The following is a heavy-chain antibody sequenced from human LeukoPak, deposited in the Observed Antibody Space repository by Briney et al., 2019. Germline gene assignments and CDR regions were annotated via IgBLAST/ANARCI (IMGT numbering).Heavy chain of an antibody. CDR3: TRVGYCATTSCRTAFDI. D-gene: IGHD2-2*01. V-gene: IGHV3-74*01. CDR1: GFTFSNAW. J-gene: IGHJ3*02. CDR2: INTDGSST. Sequence: GGSLRLSCAASGFTFSNAWMSWVRQAPGKGLVWVSRINTDGSSTSYADSVKGRFTISRDNAKNTLYLQMDSLRAEDTAVYFCTRVGYCATTSCRTAFDIWGQGTMVTVSS.